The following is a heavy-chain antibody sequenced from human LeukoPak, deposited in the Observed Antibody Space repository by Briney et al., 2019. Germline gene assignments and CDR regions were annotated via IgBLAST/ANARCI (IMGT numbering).Heavy chain of an antibody. D-gene: IGHD5-18*01. J-gene: IGHJ4*02. CDR1: GYTFTSYA. V-gene: IGHV1-18*01. CDR3: ARLDSYGSSQADC. Sequence: ASVKVSCKTSGYTFTSYAITWVRQAPGQGLEWMGWISPYSGLTDYAQMLQGRVTMTTDTSTSTAYMELTSLRSDDTAMYYCARLDSYGSSQADCWGQGALVTVSS. CDR2: ISPYSGLT.